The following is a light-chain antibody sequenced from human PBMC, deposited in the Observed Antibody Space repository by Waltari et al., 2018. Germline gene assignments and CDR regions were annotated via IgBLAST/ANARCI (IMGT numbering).Light chain of an antibody. V-gene: IGKV1-5*03. J-gene: IGKJ2*01. CDR1: QSITSW. Sequence: DIQMTQSPSTLSASVGDRVTITCRASQSITSWLAWYQQKPGKAPKLQVYKASSLESGGPARFSGSGSGTEFTLTISSLQPDDFATYYCQQYNTYSTFGQGTKLEIK. CDR3: QQYNTYST. CDR2: KAS.